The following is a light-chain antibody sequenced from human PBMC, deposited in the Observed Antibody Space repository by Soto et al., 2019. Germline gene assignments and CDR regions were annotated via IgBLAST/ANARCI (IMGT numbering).Light chain of an antibody. Sequence: DIQMTQSPSTLSASVGDRVTITCRASQSISSWLAWYQQKPGKAPKLLIYDASSLESGVPSRFSGSGSGTEFTLTISSLQPDDFATYYCQQYNNWPPRTFGQGTKLEIK. V-gene: IGKV1-5*01. CDR1: QSISSW. J-gene: IGKJ2*01. CDR3: QQYNNWPPRT. CDR2: DAS.